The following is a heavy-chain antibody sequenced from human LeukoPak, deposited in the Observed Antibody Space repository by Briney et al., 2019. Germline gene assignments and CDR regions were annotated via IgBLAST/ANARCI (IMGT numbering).Heavy chain of an antibody. V-gene: IGHV3-11*01. CDR3: ARCIYDFWSGYQPPDY. CDR2: ISSSGSTI. Sequence: GGSLRLSCAASGFTFSDYYMSWIRQAPGKGLEWVSYISSSGSTIYYADSVKGRFTISRDNAKNSLYLQMNSLRPEDTAVYYCARCIYDFWSGYQPPDYWGQGTLVTVSS. D-gene: IGHD3-3*01. J-gene: IGHJ4*02. CDR1: GFTFSDYY.